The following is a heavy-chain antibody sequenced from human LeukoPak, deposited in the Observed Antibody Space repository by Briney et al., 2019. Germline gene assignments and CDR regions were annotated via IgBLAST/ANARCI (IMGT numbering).Heavy chain of an antibody. CDR2: ISGSGGST. CDR3: AKDLRFLEWLSFFDY. CDR1: GFTFSSYG. V-gene: IGHV3-23*01. D-gene: IGHD3-3*01. J-gene: IGHJ4*02. Sequence: AGGSLRLSCAASGFTFSSYGMSWGRQAAGKGLEWVSAISGSGGSTYYADSVKGRFTISRDNSKNTLYLQMNSLRAEDTAVYYCAKDLRFLEWLSFFDYWGQGTLVTVSS.